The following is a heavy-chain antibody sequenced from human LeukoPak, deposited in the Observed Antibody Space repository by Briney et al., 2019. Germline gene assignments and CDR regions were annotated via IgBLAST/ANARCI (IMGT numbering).Heavy chain of an antibody. CDR2: IKQDGSEK. CDR1: GFTFSSYW. V-gene: IGHV3-7*01. CDR3: TTEVVPAAIDY. J-gene: IGHJ4*02. D-gene: IGHD2-2*02. Sequence: GGSLRLSCAASGFTFSSYWMSWVRQAPGKGLEWVANIKQDGSEKYYVDSVKGRFTISRDNAKNSLYLQMNSLRAEDTAVYYCTTEVVPAAIDYWGQGTLVTVSS.